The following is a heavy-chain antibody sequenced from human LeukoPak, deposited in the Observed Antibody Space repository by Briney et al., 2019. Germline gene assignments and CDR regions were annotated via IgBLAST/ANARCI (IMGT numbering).Heavy chain of an antibody. J-gene: IGHJ4*02. CDR3: AKGRGESYYDSSGYAY. Sequence: GGSLRLSCAASGFTFSSYGMHWVRQAPGKGLEWVAVISYDGSNKYYADSVKGRFTISRDNSKNTLYLQMNSLRAEDTAVYYCAKGRGESYYDSSGYAYWGQGTLVTVSS. D-gene: IGHD3-22*01. CDR2: ISYDGSNK. CDR1: GFTFSSYG. V-gene: IGHV3-30*18.